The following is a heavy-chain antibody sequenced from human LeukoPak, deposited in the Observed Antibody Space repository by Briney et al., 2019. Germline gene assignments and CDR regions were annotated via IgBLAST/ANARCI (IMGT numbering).Heavy chain of an antibody. CDR1: GYTFTGYY. D-gene: IGHD3-9*01. J-gene: IGHJ4*02. CDR2: INPNSGGT. V-gene: IGHV1-2*02. CDR3: ASGFDTRASGPGFYFDY. Sequence: ASVKVSCKASGYTFTGYYMHWVRQAPGQGPEWMGWINPNSGGTNYVQKFQGRVTMTRDTSISTAYMELSRLRSDDTAIYYCASGFDTRASGPGFYFDYWGQGTLVTVSS.